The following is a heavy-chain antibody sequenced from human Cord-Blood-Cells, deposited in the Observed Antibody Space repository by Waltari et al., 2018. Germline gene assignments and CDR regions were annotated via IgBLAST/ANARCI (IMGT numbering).Heavy chain of an antibody. CDR3: ARQVKVGATDY. Sequence: QVQLKQGGAGLLKPSENLSLTGAVHGGSFSGYSWSWIRQPPGKGLEWIGESNHSVSTNYNPSLKSRVTISVDTSKNQFSLKLSSVTAADTAVYYCARQVKVGATDYWGQGTLVTVSS. J-gene: IGHJ4*02. CDR2: SNHSVST. V-gene: IGHV4-34*01. CDR1: GGSFSGYS. D-gene: IGHD1-26*01.